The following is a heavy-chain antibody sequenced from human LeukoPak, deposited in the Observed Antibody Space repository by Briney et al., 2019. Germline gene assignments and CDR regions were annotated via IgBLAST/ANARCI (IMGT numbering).Heavy chain of an antibody. Sequence: SETPSLTCDVSGVSFSTYYWSWIRQSPEKGPEWIGEVNHSGYTNLNPSLKSRVTISVDTSKNQFSLKLSSVTAADTAVYYCARQLYGSDYWGQGTLVTVSS. D-gene: IGHD4-17*01. CDR2: VNHSGYT. CDR1: GVSFSTYY. CDR3: ARQLYGSDY. J-gene: IGHJ4*02. V-gene: IGHV4-34*01.